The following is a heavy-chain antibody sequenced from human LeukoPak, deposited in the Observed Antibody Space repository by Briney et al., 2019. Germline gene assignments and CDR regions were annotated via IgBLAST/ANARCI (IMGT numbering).Heavy chain of an antibody. V-gene: IGHV4-34*01. CDR3: ARDLSNYYFDY. J-gene: IGHJ4*02. Sequence: SETLSLTCAVYGGSFSGYYWSLIRQPPGNGLEWIGEINHSGSTNYNPSLKSRVTISVDTSKNQFSLKLSSVTAADTAVYYCARDLSNYYFDYWGQGTLVTVSS. CDR1: GGSFSGYY. CDR2: INHSGST. D-gene: IGHD5-24*01.